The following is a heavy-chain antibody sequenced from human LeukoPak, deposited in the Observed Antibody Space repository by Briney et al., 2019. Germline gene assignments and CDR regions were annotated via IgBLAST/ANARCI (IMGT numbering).Heavy chain of an antibody. CDR1: GFTFSDYY. CDR2: ISSSGSTI. J-gene: IGHJ5*02. D-gene: IGHD6-6*01. V-gene: IGHV3-11*01. CDR3: ARDVRIAAPGGEVIDP. Sequence: GGSLRLSCAASGFTFSDYYMSWIRQAPGKGLEWVSYISSSGSTIYYADSVKGRFTISRDNAKNSLYPQMNSLRAEDTAVYYCARDVRIAAPGGEVIDPWGQGTLVTVSS.